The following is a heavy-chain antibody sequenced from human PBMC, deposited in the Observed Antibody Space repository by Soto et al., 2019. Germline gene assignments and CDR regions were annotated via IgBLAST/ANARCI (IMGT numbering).Heavy chain of an antibody. CDR3: AHWGVVVPAVVGHFDY. J-gene: IGHJ4*02. V-gene: IGHV2-5*02. CDR2: IYWDDDK. Sequence: QITLKESGPTLVKPTQTLTLTCTFSGFSLSTSGVGVGWIRQPPGKALEWLALIYWDDDKRYSPSLKSRLTITKDTSKNQVVRTMTNMDPVDTATYYCAHWGVVVPAVVGHFDYWGQGTLVTVSS. CDR1: GFSLSTSGVG. D-gene: IGHD2-21*01.